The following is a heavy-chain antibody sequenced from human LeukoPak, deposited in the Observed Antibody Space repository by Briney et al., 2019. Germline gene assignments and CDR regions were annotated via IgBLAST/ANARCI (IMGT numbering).Heavy chain of an antibody. CDR1: GYTFTSYG. V-gene: IGHV1-18*01. CDR2: ISAYNGNT. D-gene: IGHD3-10*01. CDR3: ASLTRFMVRGMYYYGMDV. J-gene: IGHJ6*02. Sequence: ASVKVSCKASGYTFTSYGISWVRQAPGQGLEWMGWISAYNGNTNYAQKLQGRVTITTDTSTSTAYMELRSLRSDDTAVYYCASLTRFMVRGMYYYGMDVWGQGTTVTVSS.